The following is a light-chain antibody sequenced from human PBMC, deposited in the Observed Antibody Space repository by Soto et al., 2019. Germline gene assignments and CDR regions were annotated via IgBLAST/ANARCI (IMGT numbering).Light chain of an antibody. Sequence: QSVLTQPPSVSGAPWQRVSISCTGSSSNIGAGYDAHWYQQLPGKVPRLLIYNDNNRPSGVPDRFSGSKSGTSASLAITGIQPEDEANYYCQSYDNSLSGPVFGPGTKVTVL. CDR3: QSYDNSLSGPV. V-gene: IGLV1-40*01. CDR2: NDN. CDR1: SSNIGAGYD. J-gene: IGLJ1*01.